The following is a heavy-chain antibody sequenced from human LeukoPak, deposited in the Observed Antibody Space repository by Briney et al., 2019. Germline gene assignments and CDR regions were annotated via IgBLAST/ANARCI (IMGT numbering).Heavy chain of an antibody. CDR2: ISAYNGNT. V-gene: IGHV1-18*01. Sequence: ASVKVSCKASGYTFTSYGISWVRQAPGQGLEWMGWISAYNGNTNYVQKLQGRVTMTTDTSTSTAYMELRSLRSDDTAVYDCALGYYDFWSGYLRAFDIWGQGTMVTVSS. CDR3: ALGYYDFWSGYLRAFDI. D-gene: IGHD3-3*01. CDR1: GYTFTSYG. J-gene: IGHJ3*02.